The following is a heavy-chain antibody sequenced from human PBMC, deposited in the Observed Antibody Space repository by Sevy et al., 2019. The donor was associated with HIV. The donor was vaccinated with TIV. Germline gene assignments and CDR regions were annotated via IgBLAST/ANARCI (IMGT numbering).Heavy chain of an antibody. CDR1: GFTFSNYV. CDR3: ARGGYYYDTAAYYALDS. V-gene: IGHV3-33*01. J-gene: IGHJ4*02. D-gene: IGHD3-22*01. CDR2: IWSDGAYQ. Sequence: GGSLRLSCAATGFTFSNYVMHWVRQAPGKGMEWVAIIWSDGAYQYHGDSVKGRFTISRDNSKNTLYLQMNNVRVEDTAVYYCARGGYYYDTAAYYALDSWGQGTLVTVSS.